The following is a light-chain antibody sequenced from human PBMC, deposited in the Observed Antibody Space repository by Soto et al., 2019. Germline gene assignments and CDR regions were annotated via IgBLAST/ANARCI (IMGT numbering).Light chain of an antibody. J-gene: IGLJ1*01. V-gene: IGLV2-14*02. CDR1: SSDVGSYNL. Sequence: QSALTQPASVSGSPGQSITISCTGTSSDVGSYNLVSWYQQHPGKAPKLMIYEGSKRPSGVSDRFSGSKSGTSASLAISGLRSEDEADYYCAAWDDSLSGPYVFGTGTKVTVL. CDR3: AAWDDSLSGPYV. CDR2: EGS.